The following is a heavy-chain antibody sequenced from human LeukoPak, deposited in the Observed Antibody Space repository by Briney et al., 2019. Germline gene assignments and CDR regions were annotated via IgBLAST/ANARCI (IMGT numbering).Heavy chain of an antibody. D-gene: IGHD6-6*01. J-gene: IGHJ4*02. CDR2: IYSGGST. CDR1: GFTVSSNY. V-gene: IGHV3-53*01. Sequence: GGSLRLSCAASGFTVSSNYMSWVRQAPGKGLEWVSVIYSGGSTYYADSVKGRFTISRDNPKNTLYLQMNSLRAEDTAVYYCARDFRSSFDYWGQGTLVTVSP. CDR3: ARDFRSSFDY.